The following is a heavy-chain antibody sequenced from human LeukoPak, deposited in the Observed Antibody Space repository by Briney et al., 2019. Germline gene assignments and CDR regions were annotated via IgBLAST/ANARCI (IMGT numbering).Heavy chain of an antibody. J-gene: IGHJ4*02. CDR1: GGSVSSYT. D-gene: IGHD1-26*01. V-gene: IGHV1-69*04. CDR3: ARDRGMGYGGLPYYFDY. Sequence: SVNLSCKASGGSVSSYTISWVRQAPGQGLEWMGRIIPILGIANYARKFQGRVTITADKSTSTAYMELSSLRSEDTAVYYCARDRGMGYGGLPYYFDYWGQGTLVTVSS. CDR2: IIPILGIA.